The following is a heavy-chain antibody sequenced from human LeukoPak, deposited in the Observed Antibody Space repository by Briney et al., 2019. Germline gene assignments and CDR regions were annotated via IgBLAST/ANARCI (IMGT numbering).Heavy chain of an antibody. CDR1: GGSISSYY. CDR3: AIELAYCGGDCYSGYFQH. D-gene: IGHD2-21*02. CDR2: IYYSGST. J-gene: IGHJ1*01. Sequence: SETLSLTCTVSGGSISSYYWSWIRQPPGKGLEWIGYIYYSGSTNYNPSLKSRVTISVDTSKNQCSLKLSSVTAADTAVYYCAIELAYCGGDCYSGYFQHWGQGTLVTVSS. V-gene: IGHV4-59*01.